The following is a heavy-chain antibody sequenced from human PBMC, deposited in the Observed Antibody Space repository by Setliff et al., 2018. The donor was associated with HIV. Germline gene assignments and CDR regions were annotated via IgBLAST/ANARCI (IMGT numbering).Heavy chain of an antibody. V-gene: IGHV3-23*01. CDR2: INGDGDSR. CDR1: GFTFTYHA. CDR3: GKDYTRTFWEYNWYDP. D-gene: IGHD3-3*01. J-gene: IGHJ5*02. Sequence: PGGCLRLSCAASGFTFTYHAMTWVRQAPGKGLEWVAGINGDGDSRYYAESVKGRFTVSRDNSKDTLYLQMNDLRAEDTALYYCGKDYTRTFWEYNWYDPWGQGTLVTVSS.